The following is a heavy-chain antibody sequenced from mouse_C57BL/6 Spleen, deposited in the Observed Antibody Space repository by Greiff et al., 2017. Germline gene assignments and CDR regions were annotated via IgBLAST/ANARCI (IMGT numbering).Heavy chain of an antibody. D-gene: IGHD1-1*01. CDR2: IHPSDSDT. J-gene: IGHJ4*01. CDR3: AIEAETTGGPMDY. V-gene: IGHV1-74*01. CDR1: GYTFPSYW. Sequence: VQLQQSGAELVKPGASVKVSCKASGYTFPSYWMHWVKQRPGQGLEWIGRIHPSDSDTNYTQKFKGKATLTVDKSSSTAYMQLSSLTSEDSAVYDWAIEAETTGGPMDYWGKGTSGTVAS.